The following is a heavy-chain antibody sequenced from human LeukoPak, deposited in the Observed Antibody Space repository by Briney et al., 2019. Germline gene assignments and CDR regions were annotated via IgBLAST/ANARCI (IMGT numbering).Heavy chain of an antibody. CDR2: ISYDGSNK. V-gene: IGHV3-30*18. J-gene: IGHJ3*02. D-gene: IGHD3-3*01. CDR1: GFTFCSYG. CDR3: AKDNYWSGYYTAFDI. Sequence: GGSLRLSCAASGFTFCSYGMHWVRQAPGKGLEWVAVISYDGSNKYYADSVKGRFTISRDNAKNSLYLQMNSLRAEDTALYYCAKDNYWSGYYTAFDIWGQGTMVTVSS.